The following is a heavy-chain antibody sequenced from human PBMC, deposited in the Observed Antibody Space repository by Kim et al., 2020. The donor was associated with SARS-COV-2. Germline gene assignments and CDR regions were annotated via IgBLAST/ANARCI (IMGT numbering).Heavy chain of an antibody. Sequence: GGSLRLSCTASGFTFSSYGLHWVRQAPGKGLEWLAVIWFDGTYKYYAESVKGRFTISRDNSRNSLDLQMNSLRAEDTAVYYCARGYDFTNGYYYYFDWWGQGTLGTVAS. CDR2: IWFDGTYK. D-gene: IGHD3-3*01. CDR1: GFTFSSYG. J-gene: IGHJ4*02. V-gene: IGHV3-33*01. CDR3: ARGYDFTNGYYYYFDW.